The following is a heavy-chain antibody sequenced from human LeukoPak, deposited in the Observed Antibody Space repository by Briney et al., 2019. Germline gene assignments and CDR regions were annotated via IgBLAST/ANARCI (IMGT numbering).Heavy chain of an antibody. J-gene: IGHJ4*02. CDR3: ARDYYDSSGYSYFDY. D-gene: IGHD3-22*01. CDR2: IYYSGST. V-gene: IGHV4-31*03. CDR1: GGSISSGVYY. Sequence: SETLSLTCTVSGGSISSGVYYWSWIRQHPGKGLEWIGYIYYSGSTYYNPSLKSRVTISVDTSKNQFSLKLSSVTAADTAVYYCARDYYDSSGYSYFDYWGQGTLVTVSS.